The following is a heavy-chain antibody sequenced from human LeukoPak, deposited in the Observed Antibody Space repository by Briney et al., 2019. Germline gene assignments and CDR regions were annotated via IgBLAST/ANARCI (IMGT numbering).Heavy chain of an antibody. D-gene: IGHD3-22*01. J-gene: IGHJ4*02. CDR1: GYTFTSYG. CDR3: ARVFDSSGFPYYFDY. Sequence: ASVKVSCKASGYTFTSYGISWVRQAPGQGLEWMGWIYPNSGGTNYAQKFQGRVTMTRDTSISTAYMELSRLRSDDTAVYYCARVFDSSGFPYYFDYWGQGTLVTVSS. CDR2: IYPNSGGT. V-gene: IGHV1-2*02.